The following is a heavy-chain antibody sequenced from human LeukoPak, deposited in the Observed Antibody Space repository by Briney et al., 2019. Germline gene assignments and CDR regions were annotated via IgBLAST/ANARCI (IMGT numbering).Heavy chain of an antibody. CDR1: GYTFTGYY. V-gene: IGHV1-2*02. J-gene: IGHJ4*02. Sequence: GASAKVSCKASGYTFTGYYMHWVRQAPGQGLEWMGWINPNSGGTNYAQKFQGRVTMTRDTSISTAYMELSRLRSDDTAVYYCARATGDYGDFLFDYWGQGTLVTVSS. D-gene: IGHD4-17*01. CDR3: ARATGDYGDFLFDY. CDR2: INPNSGGT.